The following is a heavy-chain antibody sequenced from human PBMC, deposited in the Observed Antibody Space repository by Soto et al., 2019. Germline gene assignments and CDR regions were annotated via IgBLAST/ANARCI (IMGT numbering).Heavy chain of an antibody. D-gene: IGHD2-2*01. CDR2: INQDSIGK. J-gene: IGHJ5*02. CDR3: AKDAFPAPSNS. Sequence: GSLRLSGAASRFTFSIYWMSWVRQAPGKGLEWVANINQDSIGKYYVDSVKGRFTISRDNARNLLFLQMNSLRVEDTGVYFCAKDAFPAPSNSWGQGTLVTVSS. V-gene: IGHV3-7*03. CDR1: RFTFSIYW.